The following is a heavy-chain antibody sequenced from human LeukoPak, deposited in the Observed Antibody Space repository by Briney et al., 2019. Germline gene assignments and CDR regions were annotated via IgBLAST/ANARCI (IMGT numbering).Heavy chain of an antibody. Sequence: SETLSLTCTVSGASISSSNYYWGWIRQPPGKGLEWIGSIYYSGTTYYNPSLKSRVTISVDTSKNQFSLKLSSVTAADTALYYCTYSSSWSYYFDYWGRGTLVSVSS. J-gene: IGHJ4*02. V-gene: IGHV4-39*01. CDR3: TYSSSWSYYFDY. CDR2: IYYSGTT. D-gene: IGHD6-13*01. CDR1: GASISSSNYY.